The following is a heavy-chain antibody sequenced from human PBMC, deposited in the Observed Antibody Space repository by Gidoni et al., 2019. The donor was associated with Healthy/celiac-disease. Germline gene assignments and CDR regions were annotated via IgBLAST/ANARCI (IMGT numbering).Heavy chain of an antibody. CDR2: IYYSGST. V-gene: IGHV4-39*01. Sequence: DGLEWIGSIYYSGSTYYNPSLKSRVTISVDTSKNQFSLKLSSVTAADTAVYYCARDRQLANYYYYGMDVWGQGTTVTVSS. J-gene: IGHJ6*02. D-gene: IGHD6-13*01. CDR3: ARDRQLANYYYYGMDV.